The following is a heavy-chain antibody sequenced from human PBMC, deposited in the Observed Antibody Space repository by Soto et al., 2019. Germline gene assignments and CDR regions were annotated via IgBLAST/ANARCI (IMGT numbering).Heavy chain of an antibody. V-gene: IGHV1-69*12. Sequence: QVQLVQSGAEVKKPGSSVKVSCKASGGTFSSYAISWVRQAPGQGLEWMGGIIPIFGTANYAQKFQGRVTITADESTSTAYMELSSLRSEDTAVYYCARADYGDYAPGDYYYGMDFWGQGTTVTVSS. CDR3: ARADYGDYAPGDYYYGMDF. CDR2: IIPIFGTA. CDR1: GGTFSSYA. J-gene: IGHJ6*02. D-gene: IGHD4-17*01.